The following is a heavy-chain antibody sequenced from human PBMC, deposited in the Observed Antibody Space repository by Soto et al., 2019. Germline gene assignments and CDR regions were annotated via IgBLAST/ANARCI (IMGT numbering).Heavy chain of an antibody. V-gene: IGHV3-66*01. J-gene: IGHJ4*02. Sequence: GGSLRLSCAASGFTVSSNYMSWVRQAPGKGLEWVSVIYSGGGTYYADSVKGRFTISRDNSKNTLYLQMNSLRAEDTAVYYCASPIIVVRRVFSDYWGQGTLVTVSS. CDR1: GFTVSSNY. CDR3: ASPIIVVRRVFSDY. D-gene: IGHD3-10*01. CDR2: IYSGGGT.